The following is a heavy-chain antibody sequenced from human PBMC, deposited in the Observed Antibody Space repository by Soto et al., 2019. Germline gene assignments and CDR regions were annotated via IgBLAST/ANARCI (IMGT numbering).Heavy chain of an antibody. J-gene: IGHJ4*02. CDR3: ARDKGGSSGDY. V-gene: IGHV3-74*01. D-gene: IGHD3-16*01. CDR2: INTDGSTT. Sequence: EVQLVESGGGLVQFGGSLRLSCAASGFTFSTYWMHWVRQAPGKGLVWVSRINTDGSTTAYADSVKGRFTISRDNAKNTLYLQMNSLRVEDTAVYYCARDKGGSSGDYWGQGFLVTVSS. CDR1: GFTFSTYW.